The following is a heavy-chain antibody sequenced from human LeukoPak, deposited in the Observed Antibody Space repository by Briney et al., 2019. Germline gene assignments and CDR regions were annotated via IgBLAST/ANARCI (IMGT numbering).Heavy chain of an antibody. Sequence: SDTLSLTCAVDDGSVSGYYWSWIRQPPGKGLEWIGEINHSGSTNYNPSLKSRVTISVDTSKNQFSLKLSSVTAADTAVYYCARRFGGSGWYRGYFQHWGQGTLVTVSS. CDR3: ARRFGGSGWYRGYFQH. V-gene: IGHV4-34*01. CDR2: INHSGST. CDR1: DGSVSGYY. D-gene: IGHD6-19*01. J-gene: IGHJ1*01.